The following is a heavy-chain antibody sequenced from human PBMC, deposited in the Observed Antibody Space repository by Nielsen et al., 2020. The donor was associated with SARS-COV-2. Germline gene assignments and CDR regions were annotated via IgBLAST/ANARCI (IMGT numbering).Heavy chain of an antibody. V-gene: IGHV3-48*03. Sequence: GGSLRLSCAASGFTFSSYEMNWVRQAPGKGLEWVSYISSSGSTIYYADSVKGRFTISRDNAKNSLYLQMNSLRDEDTAVYYCARDLYCSGGSCYSHGMDVWGQGTTVTVSS. J-gene: IGHJ6*02. CDR3: ARDLYCSGGSCYSHGMDV. CDR1: GFTFSSYE. D-gene: IGHD2-15*01. CDR2: ISSSGSTI.